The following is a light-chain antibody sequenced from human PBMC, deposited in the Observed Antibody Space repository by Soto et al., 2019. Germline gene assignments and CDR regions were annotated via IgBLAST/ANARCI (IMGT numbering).Light chain of an antibody. Sequence: PGARVTLSCRASQNVSNSYLTWYQQKPGQAPRLLIYGASTRATSIPARFSGSGSGTDFTLTISSLQPEDFAVYYCQQDYNLPRTFGQGTKVEIK. J-gene: IGKJ1*01. CDR3: QQDYNLPRT. CDR2: GAS. V-gene: IGKV3D-7*01. CDR1: QNVSNSY.